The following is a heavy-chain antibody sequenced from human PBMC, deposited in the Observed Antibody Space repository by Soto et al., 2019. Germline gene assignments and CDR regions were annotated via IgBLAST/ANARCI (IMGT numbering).Heavy chain of an antibody. D-gene: IGHD2-2*01. Sequence: PRGSLRLSCAASGFTFSSYGMHWVRQAPGKGLEWVAVIWYDGSNKYYADSVKGRFTISRDNSKNTLYLQMNSLRAEDTAVYYCARGLDCSSTSCYLVAFDIWGQGTMVTVSS. CDR3: ARGLDCSSTSCYLVAFDI. J-gene: IGHJ3*02. CDR2: IWYDGSNK. V-gene: IGHV3-33*01. CDR1: GFTFSSYG.